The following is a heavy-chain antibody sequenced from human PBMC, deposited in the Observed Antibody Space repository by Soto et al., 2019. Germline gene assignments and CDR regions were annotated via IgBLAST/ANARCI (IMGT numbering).Heavy chain of an antibody. J-gene: IGHJ4*02. Sequence: PGGSLRLSCAASGCIFSDYSMNWVRQAPGKGLEWVSYISSSGYPTYYADSVKGRFTISRDGATDSLYLQMNSLRDEDTAVYYCARDSIPIDFWGQGTLVTVSS. CDR2: ISSSGYPT. CDR1: GCIFSDYS. V-gene: IGHV3-48*02. D-gene: IGHD2-2*01. CDR3: ARDSIPIDF.